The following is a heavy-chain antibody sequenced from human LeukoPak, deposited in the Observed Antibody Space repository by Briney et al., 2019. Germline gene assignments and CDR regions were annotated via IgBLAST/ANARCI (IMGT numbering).Heavy chain of an antibody. CDR3: TRLAAAGSGRWAPDY. CDR1: GFTFSSYG. Sequence: GGSLRLSCGASGFTFSSYGMNWVRQAPGKGLEWVSCISSSSSYIYYADSVKGRFTISRDNAKNSVYLQMSGLTTEDTAVYYCTRLAAAGSGRWAPDYWGQGTLVTVSS. J-gene: IGHJ4*02. CDR2: ISSSSSYI. V-gene: IGHV3-21*06. D-gene: IGHD1-14*01.